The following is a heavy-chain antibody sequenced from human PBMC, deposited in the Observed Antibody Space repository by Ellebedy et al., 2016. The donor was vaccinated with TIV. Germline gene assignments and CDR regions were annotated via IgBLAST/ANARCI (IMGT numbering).Heavy chain of an antibody. V-gene: IGHV4-39*07. CDR1: GGSISSSGYY. Sequence: MPSETLSLTCTVSGGSISSSGYYWDWIRQPPGKGLEWLGKIYYSGSTYYNPSLKSRVTTSVHTSKNQVSLTLSSVTAADTAVYYCATRILAVALNAFDIWGKGTMVTVSS. CDR2: IYYSGST. D-gene: IGHD6-19*01. J-gene: IGHJ3*02. CDR3: ATRILAVALNAFDI.